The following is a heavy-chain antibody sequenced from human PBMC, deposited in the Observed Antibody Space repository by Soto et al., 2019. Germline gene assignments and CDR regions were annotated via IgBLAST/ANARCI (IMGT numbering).Heavy chain of an antibody. CDR2: ISAYNDNT. Sequence: QVQLVQSGAEVKKPGASVKVSCKASGYTFTSYGISWVRQAPGQGLEWMGWISAYNDNTNYAQKLQVRVTMTPDTSTSTAYMELRSLRSDDTAVYYCAKDFTVWYAFDIWGQGTMVTVSS. CDR1: GYTFTSYG. CDR3: AKDFTVWYAFDI. J-gene: IGHJ3*02. D-gene: IGHD4-17*01. V-gene: IGHV1-18*01.